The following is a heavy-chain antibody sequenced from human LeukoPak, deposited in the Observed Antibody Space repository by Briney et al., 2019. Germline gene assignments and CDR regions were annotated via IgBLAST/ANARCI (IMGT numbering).Heavy chain of an antibody. CDR1: RFTFSSYW. J-gene: IGHJ6*03. CDR3: ARDRCSSTSCYYYYYYYMDV. Sequence: PGGSLRLSCAASRFTFSSYWMSWVRQAPGKGLEWVANIKQDGSEKYYVDSVKGRFTISRDNAKNSLYLQMNSLRAEDTAVYYCARDRCSSTSCYYYYYYYMDVWGKGTTVTVSS. D-gene: IGHD2-2*01. CDR2: IKQDGSEK. V-gene: IGHV3-7*01.